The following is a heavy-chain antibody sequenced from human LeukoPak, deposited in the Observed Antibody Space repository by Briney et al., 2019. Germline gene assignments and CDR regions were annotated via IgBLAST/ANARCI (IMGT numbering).Heavy chain of an antibody. Sequence: SETLSLTCSVSGDSITTDYYWGWIRQPPGKGLEWIGEINHSGSTNYNTSLKSRVTISVDTSKNQFSLKLSSVTAADTAVYYCARAGYSYGQDYWGQGTLVTVSS. CDR3: ARAGYSYGQDY. CDR2: INHSGST. CDR1: GDSITTDYY. J-gene: IGHJ4*02. V-gene: IGHV4-34*01. D-gene: IGHD5-18*01.